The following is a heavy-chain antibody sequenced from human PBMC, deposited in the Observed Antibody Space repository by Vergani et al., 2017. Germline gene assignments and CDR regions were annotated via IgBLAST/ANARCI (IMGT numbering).Heavy chain of an antibody. CDR1: GFTFSDYY. V-gene: IGHV3-11*01. CDR3: ARDMFEYSSSPDHNWYFDL. D-gene: IGHD6-6*01. CDR2: ISSSGSTI. Sequence: QVQLVESGGGLVKPGGSLRLSCAASGFTFSDYYMSWIRQAPGKGLEWVSYISSSGSTIYYADSVKGRFTISRDNAKNSLYLQMNSLRAEDTAVYYCARDMFEYSSSPDHNWYFDLWGRGTLVTVSS. J-gene: IGHJ2*01.